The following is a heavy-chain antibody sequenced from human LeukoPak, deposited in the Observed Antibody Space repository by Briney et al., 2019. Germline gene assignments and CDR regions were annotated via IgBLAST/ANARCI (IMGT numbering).Heavy chain of an antibody. J-gene: IGHJ4*02. Sequence: GGSLTLSCEDRGLSSDDYVMSWVRQATGKGLEWVCGINWDGANTHYADSVKGRFTISRDNAKNSLFLQMSSLRAEDTALYYCVRDVSSNWYSFNFWGQGTLVTVSS. V-gene: IGHV3-20*04. CDR1: GLSSDDYV. CDR2: INWDGANT. CDR3: VRDVSSNWYSFNF. D-gene: IGHD6-13*01.